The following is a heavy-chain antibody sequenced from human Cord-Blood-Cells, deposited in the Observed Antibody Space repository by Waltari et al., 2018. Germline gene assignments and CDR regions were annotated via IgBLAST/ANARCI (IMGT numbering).Heavy chain of an antibody. V-gene: IGHV4-34*01. J-gene: IGHJ5*02. CDR3: ASLKNYNWFDP. CDR2: INHSGST. Sequence: QVQLQQWGAGLLKPSETLSLTCAVYGGSFSGYYWSWIRQPPGKGLEWIGEINHSGSTNYTPSLKSRVTISVDTSKNQFSLKLSSVTAADTAVYYCASLKNYNWFDPWGQGTLVTVSS. CDR1: GGSFSGYY. D-gene: IGHD1-7*01.